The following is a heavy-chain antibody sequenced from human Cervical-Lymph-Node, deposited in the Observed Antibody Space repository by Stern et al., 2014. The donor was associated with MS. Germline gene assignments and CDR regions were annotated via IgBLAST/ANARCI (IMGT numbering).Heavy chain of an antibody. CDR2: IYTSGST. CDR1: GGSSSSRSYY. Sequence: VQLVQSGPGLVKPSQTLSLTCTVSGGSSSSRSYYWSWIRQPAGKGLEWIGRIYTSGSTNYNPSLMGRVTISVDTSKNQFSLKLSSVTAADTAVYYCGRVCSDGSCLGDDYWGQGTLVTVSS. CDR3: GRVCSDGSCLGDDY. J-gene: IGHJ4*02. V-gene: IGHV4-61*02. D-gene: IGHD2-15*01.